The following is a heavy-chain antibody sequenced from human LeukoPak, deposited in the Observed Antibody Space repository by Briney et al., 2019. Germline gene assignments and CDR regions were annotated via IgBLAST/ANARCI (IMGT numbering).Heavy chain of an antibody. CDR2: IKSKTDGGTT. D-gene: IGHD3-22*01. J-gene: IGHJ4*02. Sequence: GGSLRLSCAASGFTFSNAWMSWVRQAPGKGLEWVGRIKSKTDGGTTDYAAPVKGRFTISRDDSKNTLYPQMNSLRAEDTAVYYCAKHNAYDNIGYSYHFDSWGQGTLVTVSS. V-gene: IGHV3-15*01. CDR1: GFTFSNAW. CDR3: AKHNAYDNIGYSYHFDS.